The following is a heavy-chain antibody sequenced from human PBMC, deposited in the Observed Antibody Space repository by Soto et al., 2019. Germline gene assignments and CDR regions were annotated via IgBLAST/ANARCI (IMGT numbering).Heavy chain of an antibody. CDR3: AREVQVHTPAFVY. V-gene: IGHV1-69*19. D-gene: IGHD3-10*01. CDR1: GGTFNTYA. J-gene: IGHJ4*02. Sequence: QVQLVQSGAEMKKPGSSVKVSCQSPGGTFNTYAMNWVRQAPGQGPEWMGDISPMFGAANYAPKFQGRVTITADESTGTSYMQLSGLTSEDTALYFCAREVQVHTPAFVYWGQGTLVTVSS. CDR2: ISPMFGAA.